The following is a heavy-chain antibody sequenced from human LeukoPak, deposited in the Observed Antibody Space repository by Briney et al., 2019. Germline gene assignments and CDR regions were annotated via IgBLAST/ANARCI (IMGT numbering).Heavy chain of an antibody. CDR3: ARSSVVTAMVHLDY. CDR1: GGTFSSYA. D-gene: IGHD2-21*02. V-gene: IGHV1-69*06. Sequence: ASVKVSCKASGGTFSSYAISWVRQAPGQGLEWMGGIIPIFGTANYAQKFQGRVTITADKSTSTAYMELSSLRSEDTAVYYCARSSVVTAMVHLDYWGQGTLVTASS. CDR2: IIPIFGTA. J-gene: IGHJ4*02.